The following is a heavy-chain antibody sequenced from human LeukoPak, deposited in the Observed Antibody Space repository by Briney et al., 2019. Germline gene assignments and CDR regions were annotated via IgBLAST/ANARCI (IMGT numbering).Heavy chain of an antibody. CDR2: IRSKAYGGTT. V-gene: IGHV3-49*04. CDR1: GFTCGDYA. D-gene: IGHD5-18*01. J-gene: IGHJ4*02. CDR3: TRDNDSGYSYGYPIPY. Sequence: SLTLYCTASGFTCGDYAMSWVRHAQGKGLEWLVFIRSKAYGGTTEYAASVKGRFTISRDDSKSIAYLQMKSLKTEDTAAYYCTRDNDSGYSYGYPIPYWGQGTLVTVSS.